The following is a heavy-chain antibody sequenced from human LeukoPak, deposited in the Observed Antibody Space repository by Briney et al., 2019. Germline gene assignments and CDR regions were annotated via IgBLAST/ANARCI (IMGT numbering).Heavy chain of an antibody. Sequence: GGSLRLSCAASGFTFSSYAMHWVRQAPGKGLEWVAVISYDGSNKYYADSVKGRFTISRDNSKNTLYLQMNSLRAEDTAVYYCARDGNWGSQPQNRFDPWGQGTLVTVSS. D-gene: IGHD7-27*01. CDR3: ARDGNWGSQPQNRFDP. CDR1: GFTFSSYA. J-gene: IGHJ5*02. V-gene: IGHV3-30-3*01. CDR2: ISYDGSNK.